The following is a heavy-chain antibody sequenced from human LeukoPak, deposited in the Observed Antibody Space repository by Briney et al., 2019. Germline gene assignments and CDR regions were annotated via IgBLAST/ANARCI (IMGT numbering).Heavy chain of an antibody. CDR2: INHSGST. D-gene: IGHD4/OR15-4a*01. CDR3: ARERSVLYYYYGMDV. CDR1: GGSFSGYY. J-gene: IGHJ6*02. Sequence: SETLSLTCAVYGGSFSGYYWSWIRQPPGKGLEWIGEINHSGSTNYDPSLKSRVTISVDTSKNQFSLKLSSVTAADTAVYYCARERSVLYYYYGMDVWGQGTTVTVSS. V-gene: IGHV4-34*01.